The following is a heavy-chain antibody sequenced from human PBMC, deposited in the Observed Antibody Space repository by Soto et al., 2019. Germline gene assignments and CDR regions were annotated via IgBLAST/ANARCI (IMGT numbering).Heavy chain of an antibody. D-gene: IGHD6-13*01. CDR3: ARDRLSSSWPYYYYGMDV. J-gene: IGHJ6*02. V-gene: IGHV3-30-3*01. CDR2: RSYDGSNK. Sequence: GWSRLLSSAGSGFTFSSYAMHWVRQAPGKGLEWVAVRSYDGSNKYYADSVKGRFNISRDNSKNTLYLQMNSLRAEDTAVYYCARDRLSSSWPYYYYGMDVWGQGTTVTVSS. CDR1: GFTFSSYA.